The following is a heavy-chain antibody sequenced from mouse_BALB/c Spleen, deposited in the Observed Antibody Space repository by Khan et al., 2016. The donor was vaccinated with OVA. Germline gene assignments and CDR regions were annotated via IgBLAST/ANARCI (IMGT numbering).Heavy chain of an antibody. CDR2: ITYSGST. Sequence: EVQLQESGPGLVKPSQSLSLTCTVTGYSITSDYAWNWIRQFPGNKLEWMGYITYSGSTSYTPSLKSRFSITRDTSKNQFFLQLNSVTTEDTATYYCTRRRAYWGQGTPVTVSA. V-gene: IGHV3-2*02. CDR1: GYSITSDYA. J-gene: IGHJ3*01. CDR3: TRRRAY.